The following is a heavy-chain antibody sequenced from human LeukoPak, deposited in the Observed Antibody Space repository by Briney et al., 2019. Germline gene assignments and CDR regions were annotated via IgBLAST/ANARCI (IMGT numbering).Heavy chain of an antibody. CDR1: GYTLTELS. CDR3: ATDLGMILVPDAFDM. D-gene: IGHD3-22*01. V-gene: IGHV1-24*01. CDR2: FDPEEGET. J-gene: IGHJ3*02. Sequence: ASVKVSCKVSGYTLTELSMNWVRQAPGKGLEWMGGFDPEEGETIYAQKFQGRVTLTEDTSTDTAYMQLSSLRSEDTAVYYCATDLGMILVPDAFDMWGQGTMVTVSS.